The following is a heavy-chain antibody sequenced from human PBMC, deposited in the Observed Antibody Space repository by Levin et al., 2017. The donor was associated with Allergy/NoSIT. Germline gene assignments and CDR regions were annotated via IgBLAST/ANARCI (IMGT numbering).Heavy chain of an antibody. D-gene: IGHD3-10*01. CDR1: GYSINSGYY. CDR3: ATLGAELAFDI. V-gene: IGHV4-38-2*01. J-gene: IGHJ3*02. Sequence: SETLSLTCAVSGYSINSGYYWGWIRQPPGKGLQWIASIFHSGSTYYNPSLKSRLIISVETSKNQFSLKLNSVTAADTAVYYCATLGAELAFDIWGQGTMVTVSS. CDR2: IFHSGST.